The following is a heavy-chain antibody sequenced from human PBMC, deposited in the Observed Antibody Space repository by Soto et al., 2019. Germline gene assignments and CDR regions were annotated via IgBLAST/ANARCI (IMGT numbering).Heavy chain of an antibody. CDR1: GGTFNNHS. D-gene: IGHD3-9*01. CDR2: ISPIFGTS. J-gene: IGHJ5*02. Sequence: QVQLVQSGAEVKKPGSSVKVSCKASGGTFNNHSINWVRQAPGQGLEWMGGISPIFGTSNYAQKFQGRVTFIAKESTRKCDMELSSLRSEETAIDYCVRGKMREMAPILRYKWFDPWGQGTLVTVSS. V-gene: IGHV1-69*01. CDR3: VRGKMREMAPILRYKWFDP.